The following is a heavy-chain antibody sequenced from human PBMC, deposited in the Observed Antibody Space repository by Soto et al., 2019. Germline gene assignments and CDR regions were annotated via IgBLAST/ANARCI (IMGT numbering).Heavy chain of an antibody. J-gene: IGHJ4*02. V-gene: IGHV3-21*06. CDR2: ISSTTNYI. CDR1: GFTFTRYS. CDR3: ARESEDLTSNFDY. Sequence: GGSLRLSCAASGFTFTRYSMNWVRQAPGKGLEWVSSISSTTNYIYYGDSMKGRFTISRDNAKNSLYLEMNSLRAEDTAVYYCARESEDLTSNFDYWGQGTLVTVFS.